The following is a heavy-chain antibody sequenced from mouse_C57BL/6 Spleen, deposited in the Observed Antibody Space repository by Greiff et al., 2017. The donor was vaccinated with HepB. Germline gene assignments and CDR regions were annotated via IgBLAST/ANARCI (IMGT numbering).Heavy chain of an antibody. J-gene: IGHJ2*01. D-gene: IGHD2-1*01. CDR1: GFTFSSYA. Sequence: DVMLVESGGGLVKPGGSLKLSCAASGFTFSSYAMSWVRQTPEKRLEWVATISDGGSYTYYPDNVKGRFTISRDNAKNNLYLQMSHLKSEDTAMYYCARVYYGNLYYFDYWGQGTTLTVSS. CDR3: ARVYYGNLYYFDY. V-gene: IGHV5-4*03. CDR2: ISDGGSYT.